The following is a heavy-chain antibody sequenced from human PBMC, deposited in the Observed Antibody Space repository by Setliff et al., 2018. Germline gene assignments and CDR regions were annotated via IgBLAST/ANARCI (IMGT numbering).Heavy chain of an antibody. Sequence: ASVKVSCKASGYIFSSYGINWVRQAPGQGLEWMGWISAYARKFQGRVIMTTDTSTNTAYMELRSLRSDDTAIYYCARGEDFYGSGTYYHWGQGTLVTVSS. CDR2: ISA. D-gene: IGHD3-10*01. V-gene: IGHV1-18*01. CDR3: ARGEDFYGSGTYYH. J-gene: IGHJ4*02. CDR1: GYIFSSYG.